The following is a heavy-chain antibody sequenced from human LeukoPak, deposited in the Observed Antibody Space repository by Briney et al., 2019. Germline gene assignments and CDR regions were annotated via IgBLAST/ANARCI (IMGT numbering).Heavy chain of an antibody. D-gene: IGHD2-15*01. J-gene: IGHJ4*02. CDR3: ATGWPLHFDS. CDR2: ITGSANNA. CDR1: GFTFSNFA. V-gene: IGHV3-21*01. Sequence: GGSLRLSCVASGFTFSNFAMNWVRQSPGKGLEWISTITGSANNAYYSDSVKGRFTISRDNAKNSLYLQMNSLRAEDTAVYYCATGWPLHFDSWGQGTLVTVSS.